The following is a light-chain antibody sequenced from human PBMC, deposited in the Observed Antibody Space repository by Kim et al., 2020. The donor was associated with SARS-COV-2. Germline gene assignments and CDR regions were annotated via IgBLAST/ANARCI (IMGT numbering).Light chain of an antibody. J-gene: IGLJ2*01. Sequence: NFMLTQPPSASESPGKTVTISCTRSSGSIASNNVQWYQQRPGSSPTLVIYEDNQRPSGVPERFLGSFGTSSNSVSLTICELKTEDEEVYYFQSYGNTTSVFGGGTQLTVL. CDR1: SGSIASNN. V-gene: IGLV6-57*01. CDR3: QSYGNTTSV. CDR2: EDN.